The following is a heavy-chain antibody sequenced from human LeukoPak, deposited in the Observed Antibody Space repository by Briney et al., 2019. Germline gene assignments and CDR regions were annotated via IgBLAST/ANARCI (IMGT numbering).Heavy chain of an antibody. CDR1: GFSFSRAW. D-gene: IGHD3-10*01. CDR2: IKSKSDGGTT. Sequence: PGGSLRLSCAASGFSFSRAWMSWVRQAPGKGLEWVGRIKSKSDGGTTDYAAPVKGRFTISRDDSKNTLFLQVNSLKIEDTAVYYCTTVTLRPVGLWGQGTLVTVSS. V-gene: IGHV3-15*05. J-gene: IGHJ4*02. CDR3: TTVTLRPVGL.